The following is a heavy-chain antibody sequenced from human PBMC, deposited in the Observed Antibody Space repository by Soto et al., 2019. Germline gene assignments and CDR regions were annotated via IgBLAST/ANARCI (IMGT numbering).Heavy chain of an antibody. Sequence: QVQLVQSGAEVKKPGSSVKVSCKASGGTFSSYAISWVRQAPGQGLEWMGGIIPISGTANYAQKFQGRVTITADESTSTVYMGRSSLRSEDTAVYFCARSQGSSTSLEIYYYYCYGMDVWGQGTTVTGSS. D-gene: IGHD2-2*01. J-gene: IGHJ6*02. CDR1: GGTFSSYA. CDR2: IIPISGTA. CDR3: ARSQGSSTSLEIYYYYCYGMDV. V-gene: IGHV1-69*01.